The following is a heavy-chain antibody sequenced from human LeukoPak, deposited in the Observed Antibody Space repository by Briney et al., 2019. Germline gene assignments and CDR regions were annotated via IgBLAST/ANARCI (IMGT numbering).Heavy chain of an antibody. CDR3: AKFISNGFDI. V-gene: IGHV3-23*01. CDR1: GFTFSSYA. CDR2: ISGSGGNT. D-gene: IGHD3-10*01. Sequence: GGSLRLSCAASGFTFSSYAMSWVRQAPGKGLEWVSSISGSGGNTYYADSVKGRFTISRDNSKNTLYLQMSSLRAEDTAVYYCAKFISNGFDIWGQGTMVTVSS. J-gene: IGHJ3*02.